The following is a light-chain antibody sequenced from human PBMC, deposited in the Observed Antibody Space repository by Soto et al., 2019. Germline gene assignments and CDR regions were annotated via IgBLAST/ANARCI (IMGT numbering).Light chain of an antibody. CDR3: QQYNNWVT. J-gene: IGKJ4*01. CDR1: QSVSSS. CDR2: AAS. Sequence: EIVMTQSPXTLSVSPGERVTLSCRASQSVSSSLAWYQQKPGQAPRLLIYAASSRATGVPARFSGSGSGTEFTLTISSLQSEDFAVYYCQQYNNWVTFGGGTQVEIK. V-gene: IGKV3-15*01.